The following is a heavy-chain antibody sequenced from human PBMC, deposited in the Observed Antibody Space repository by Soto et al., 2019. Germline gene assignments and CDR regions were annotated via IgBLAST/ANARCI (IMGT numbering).Heavy chain of an antibody. V-gene: IGHV2-5*02. D-gene: IGHD3-16*02. CDR3: AHLSHWGSYRYQNYSYYLDV. CDR1: GFSLSTSGVG. J-gene: IGHJ6*03. Sequence: QITLKESGPTLVKPTQTLTLTCTFCGFSLSTSGVGVGWLRQPPGKALEWLALIYWDDDKRYSPFLKSTLTTTKDSSKNQVVLTMTNMDPVDTATSYCAHLSHWGSYRYQNYSYYLDVWGKGTTVTVSS. CDR2: IYWDDDK.